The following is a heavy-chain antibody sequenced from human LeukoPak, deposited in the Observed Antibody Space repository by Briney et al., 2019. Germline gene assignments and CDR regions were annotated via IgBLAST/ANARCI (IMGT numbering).Heavy chain of an antibody. Sequence: GGSLRLSCAASGFTFSSYSMNWVRQAPGRGLEWVSYISSSSNTISYAASVKGRFTISRDNAKNSLYLQMNSLRDEDEAVYYCARDQDYAFDYWGQGTLVTVSS. D-gene: IGHD3-16*01. CDR3: ARDQDYAFDY. J-gene: IGHJ4*02. CDR2: ISSSSNTI. CDR1: GFTFSSYS. V-gene: IGHV3-48*02.